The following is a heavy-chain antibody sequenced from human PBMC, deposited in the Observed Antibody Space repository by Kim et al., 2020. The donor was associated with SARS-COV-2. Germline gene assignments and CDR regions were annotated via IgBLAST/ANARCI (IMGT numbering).Heavy chain of an antibody. J-gene: IGHJ6*04. CDR2: FDPEDGET. D-gene: IGHD6-13*01. Sequence: ASVKVSCKVSGYTLTELSMHWVRQAPGKGLEWMGGFDPEDGETIYAQKFQGRVTMTEDTSTDTAYMELSSLRSEDTAVYYCAIAPIAAAGTNYYYGMDVWGKGTTVTVSS. V-gene: IGHV1-24*01. CDR1: GYTLTELS. CDR3: AIAPIAAAGTNYYYGMDV.